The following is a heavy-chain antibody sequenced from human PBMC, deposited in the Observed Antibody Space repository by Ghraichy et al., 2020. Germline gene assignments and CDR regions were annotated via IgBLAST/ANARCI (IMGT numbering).Heavy chain of an antibody. CDR1: GFSLITSGMC. CDR2: MVWDDEK. Sequence: GPTLVNPTQTLTLTCTFSGFSLITSGMCVSWIRQPPGKALEWLALMVWDDEKEYSTSLKTRLTISKDTSKNQVVLTMTNMDPVDTATYYCARIVAGTYGFDYWGRGTLVTVSS. D-gene: IGHD3-10*01. CDR3: ARIVAGTYGFDY. J-gene: IGHJ4*02. V-gene: IGHV2-70*13.